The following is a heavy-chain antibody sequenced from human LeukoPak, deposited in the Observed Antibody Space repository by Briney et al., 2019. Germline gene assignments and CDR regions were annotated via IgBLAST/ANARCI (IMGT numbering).Heavy chain of an antibody. CDR2: INPNSGGT. V-gene: IGHV1-2*06. CDR1: GYTFTGYY. J-gene: IGHJ6*03. CDR3: ARVPHTYDILTGYYTRGYYYYYYMDV. D-gene: IGHD3-9*01. Sequence: ASVKVSCKASGYTFTGYYMHWVRQAPGQGLEWMGRINPNSGGTNYAQKFQGRVTMTRDTSISTAYMELSRLRSDDTAVYYCARVPHTYDILTGYYTRGYYYYYYMDVWGKGTTVTVSS.